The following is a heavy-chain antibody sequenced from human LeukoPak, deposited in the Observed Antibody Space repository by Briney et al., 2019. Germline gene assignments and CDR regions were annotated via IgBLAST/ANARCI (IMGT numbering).Heavy chain of an antibody. CDR3: AKNRDYGDYAGDY. J-gene: IGHJ4*02. CDR2: IWYDGSNK. CDR1: GFTFSSYG. Sequence: GRSLRLSCAASGFTFSSYGMHWVRQAQGKGLEWVAVIWYDGSNKYYADSVKGRFTISRDNSKNTLYLQMNSLRAEDTAVYYCAKNRDYGDYAGDYWGQGTLVTVSS. D-gene: IGHD4-17*01. V-gene: IGHV3-33*06.